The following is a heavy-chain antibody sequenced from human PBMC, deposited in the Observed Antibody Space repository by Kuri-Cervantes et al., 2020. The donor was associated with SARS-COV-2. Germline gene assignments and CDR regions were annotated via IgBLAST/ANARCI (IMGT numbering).Heavy chain of an antibody. CDR3: ARDLWELLADY. CDR1: GYTFTNYY. V-gene: IGHV1-2*02. CDR2: INPRSGGT. D-gene: IGHD1-26*01. J-gene: IGHJ4*02. Sequence: ASVKVSCKASGYTFTNYYIHWVRQAPGQGLEWMGWINPRSGGTKSAQKFQGRVTMTRDTSISTAYLEMKRLTSDGTAVYYCARDLWELLADYWGQGTLVTVSS.